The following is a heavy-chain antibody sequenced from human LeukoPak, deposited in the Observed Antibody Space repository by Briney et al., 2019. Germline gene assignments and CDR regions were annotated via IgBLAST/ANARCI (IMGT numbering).Heavy chain of an antibody. CDR3: ARTVTTTHFDY. D-gene: IGHD4-11*01. J-gene: IGHJ4*02. Sequence: SETLSLTCAVSGGSISSSGYSWSWIRQPPGKGLEWVGYIYHSGGTYYNPSLKSRVTISVDRSSNQFSLKLTSVTAADTAVYYCARTVTTTHFDYWGQGALVTVSS. CDR1: GGSISSSGYS. CDR2: IYHSGGT. V-gene: IGHV4-30-2*01.